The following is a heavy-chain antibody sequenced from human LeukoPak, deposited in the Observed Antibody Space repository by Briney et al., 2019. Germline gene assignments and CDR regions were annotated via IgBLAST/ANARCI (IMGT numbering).Heavy chain of an antibody. J-gene: IGHJ4*02. D-gene: IGHD3-3*01. CDR1: GGSISSSSYY. CDR2: IYYSGST. Sequence: SETLSLTCTVSGGSISSSSYYWGWIRQPPGKGLEWIGSIYYSGSTYYNPSLKSRVTISVDTSKKQFSLKLSSVTAADTAVYYCARHAYYDFWSGYYSPPGYFDYWGQGTLVTVSS. CDR3: ARHAYYDFWSGYYSPPGYFDY. V-gene: IGHV4-39*01.